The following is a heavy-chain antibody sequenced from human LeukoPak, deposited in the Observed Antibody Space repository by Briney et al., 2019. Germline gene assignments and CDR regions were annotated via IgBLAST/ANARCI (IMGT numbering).Heavy chain of an antibody. Sequence: GGSLRLSCAASGFTFSDYYMSWIRQAPGKGLEWVSYICSSGSTIYYADSVKGRFTISRDNAKNSLYLQMNSLRAEDTAVYYCAPVGFWSGYYVPPYDYWGQGTLVTVSS. D-gene: IGHD3-3*01. CDR3: APVGFWSGYYVPPYDY. J-gene: IGHJ4*02. CDR2: ICSSGSTI. V-gene: IGHV3-11*04. CDR1: GFTFSDYY.